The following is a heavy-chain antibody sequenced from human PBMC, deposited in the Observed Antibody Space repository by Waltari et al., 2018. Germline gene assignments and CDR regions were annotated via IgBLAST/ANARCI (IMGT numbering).Heavy chain of an antibody. CDR1: GGSISSSSYY. CDR3: ARSINSNYEDFDY. J-gene: IGHJ4*02. D-gene: IGHD4-4*01. CDR2: IYYSGTT. Sequence: QLQLQESGPGLVKPSETLSLTCTVSGGSISSSSYYWGWIRQPPGKGLEWIGSIYYSGTTYYNPSLHSRVTIAVDTSKNQFSLKLSSVTAADTAVYYCARSINSNYEDFDYWGQGTLVTVAS. V-gene: IGHV4-39*07.